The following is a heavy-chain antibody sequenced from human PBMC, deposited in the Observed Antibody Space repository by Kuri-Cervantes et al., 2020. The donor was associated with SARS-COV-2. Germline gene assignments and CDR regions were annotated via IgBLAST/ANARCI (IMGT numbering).Heavy chain of an antibody. V-gene: IGHV1-58*01. D-gene: IGHD3-3*01. Sequence: SVNVSCKASGCTVTSSAVQGVRQARGQRRDGIGWIVVGSGNTNYAQKFQERVPINRDTSISTAYMELSRLRSDDTAVYYCARGDTIFGVVLYYYYMDVWGKGTTVTVSS. CDR1: GCTVTSSA. CDR3: ARGDTIFGVVLYYYYMDV. J-gene: IGHJ6*03. CDR2: IVVGSGNT.